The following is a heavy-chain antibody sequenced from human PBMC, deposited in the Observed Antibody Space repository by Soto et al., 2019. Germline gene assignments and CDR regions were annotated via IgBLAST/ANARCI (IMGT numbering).Heavy chain of an antibody. CDR2: MNPNSGNT. V-gene: IGHV1-8*01. CDR3: ARGPHCSSTSCYWFIDWFDP. J-gene: IGHJ5*02. D-gene: IGHD2-2*01. Sequence: ASVKVSCKASGYTFTSYDINWVRQATGQGLEWMGWMNPNSGNTGYAQKFQGRVTMTRNTSISTAYMELSSLRSEDTAVYYCARGPHCSSTSCYWFIDWFDPWGQGTLVTVSS. CDR1: GYTFTSYD.